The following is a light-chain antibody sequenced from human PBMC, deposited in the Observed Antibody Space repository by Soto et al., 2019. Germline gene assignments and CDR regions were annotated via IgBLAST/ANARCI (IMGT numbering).Light chain of an antibody. CDR3: QQYNNWPPWT. CDR2: DAS. J-gene: IGKJ1*01. CDR1: QSVSNN. V-gene: IGKV3-15*01. Sequence: ILMTQSPATLSVSPGERATLSCRASQSVSNNLDWYQQKPGQAPRLLIYDASTRATGIPARFSGSGSGTEFTITSSGLQSEDFSVYYCQQYNNWPPWTFGQGTKVEIK.